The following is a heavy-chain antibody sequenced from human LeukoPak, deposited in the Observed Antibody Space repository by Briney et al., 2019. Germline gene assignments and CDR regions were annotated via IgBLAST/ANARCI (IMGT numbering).Heavy chain of an antibody. CDR2: ISWNSGDI. Sequence: GGSLRPSCAASGFTLSNYAMHWVRQVPGKGLEWVSGISWNSGDIIYADSVKGRFTISRDNAKNSLYLQMNSLRVDDTALYYCTTRSSHGAFDIWGQGTMVTVSS. V-gene: IGHV3-9*01. J-gene: IGHJ3*02. CDR1: GFTLSNYA. CDR3: TTRSSHGAFDI.